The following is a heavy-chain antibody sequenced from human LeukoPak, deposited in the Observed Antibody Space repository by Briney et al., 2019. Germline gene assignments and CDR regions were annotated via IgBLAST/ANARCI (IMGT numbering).Heavy chain of an antibody. CDR1: GFTFSSYA. D-gene: IGHD3-22*01. Sequence: GGSLRLSCAASGFTFSSYAMSWVRQAPGKGLEWVSAISGSGGSTYYADSVKGRFTISRGNSKNTLYLQMNSLRAEDTAVYYCAKDRTGRVTYYYDSSGYQDYWGQGTLVTVSS. J-gene: IGHJ4*02. CDR2: ISGSGGST. V-gene: IGHV3-23*01. CDR3: AKDRTGRVTYYYDSSGYQDY.